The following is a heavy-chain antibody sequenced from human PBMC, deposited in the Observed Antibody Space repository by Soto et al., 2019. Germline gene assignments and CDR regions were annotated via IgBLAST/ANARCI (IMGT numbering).Heavy chain of an antibody. D-gene: IGHD3-22*01. V-gene: IGHV5-10-1*01. CDR3: ARLSTMIVVVPSAFDI. CDR2: IDPSDSYT. CDR1: GYSFTSYW. Sequence: PVESLKISCDGSGYSFTSYWIIWVRQMPGKGLEWMGRIDPSDSYTNYSPSFQGHVTISADKSISTAYLQWSSLKASDTAMYYCARLSTMIVVVPSAFDIWGQGTMVTVSS. J-gene: IGHJ3*02.